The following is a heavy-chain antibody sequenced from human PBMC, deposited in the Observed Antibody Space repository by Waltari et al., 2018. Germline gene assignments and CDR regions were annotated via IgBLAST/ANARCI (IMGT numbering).Heavy chain of an antibody. V-gene: IGHV3-53*01. CDR3: ASGPGWLNN. J-gene: IGHJ4*02. D-gene: IGHD5-12*01. CDR2: FYSGGTT. Sequence: ELQLVESGGGLIQPGGSLRLSCAASGFTVKTTYLTWVRQAPGKGLEWVSVFYSGGTTYYADSGKGRFTISRDDPNNTLYLQMNSLRAEDTAVYYCASGPGWLNNWGQGALVTVSS. CDR1: GFTVKTTY.